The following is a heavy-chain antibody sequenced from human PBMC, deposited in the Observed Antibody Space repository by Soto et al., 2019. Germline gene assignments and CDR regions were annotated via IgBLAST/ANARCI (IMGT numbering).Heavy chain of an antibody. CDR2: IYYSGTT. D-gene: IGHD3-22*01. CDR1: GGSISSGGYY. V-gene: IGHV4-31*03. CDR3: ARTHDSSGYPGFDY. Sequence: SETLSLTCTVSGGSISSGGYYWSWIRQHPGKGLEWIGYIYYSGTTYYNPSLKSRVTISVDTSKNQFSLKLNSVTAADTAVYYCARTHDSSGYPGFDYWGQGSLVTVSS. J-gene: IGHJ4*02.